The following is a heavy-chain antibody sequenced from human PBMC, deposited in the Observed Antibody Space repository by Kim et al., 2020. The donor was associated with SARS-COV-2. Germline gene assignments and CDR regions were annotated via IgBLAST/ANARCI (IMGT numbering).Heavy chain of an antibody. J-gene: IGHJ6*02. V-gene: IGHV1-8*01. Sequence: TGYAKKFKGRVTRTRNTSISTAYMQLSSLRSEDTAVYYCARGRSLYGMDVWGQGTTVTVSS. CDR2: T. CDR3: ARGRSLYGMDV.